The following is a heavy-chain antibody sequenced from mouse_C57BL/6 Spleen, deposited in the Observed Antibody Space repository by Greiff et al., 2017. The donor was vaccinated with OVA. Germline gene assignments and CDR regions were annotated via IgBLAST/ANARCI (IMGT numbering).Heavy chain of an antibody. CDR2: IDPSDSET. CDR3: ARGGVTSDSWFAY. Sequence: VKLQQPGAELVRPGSSVKLSCKASGYTFTSYWMHWVKQRPIQGLEWIGNIDPSDSETHYNQKFKDKATLTVDKSSSTAYMQLSSLTSEDSAVYYCARGGVTSDSWFAYWGQGTLVTVSA. V-gene: IGHV1-52*01. CDR1: GYTFTSYW. J-gene: IGHJ3*01. D-gene: IGHD2-2*01.